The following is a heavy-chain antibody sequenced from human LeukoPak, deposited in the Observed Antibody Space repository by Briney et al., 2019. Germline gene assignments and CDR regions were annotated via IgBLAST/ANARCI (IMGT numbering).Heavy chain of an antibody. V-gene: IGHV3-30*02. Sequence: GGSLRLSCAASGFTFSSYGMHWVRQAPGKGLEWVAFIRYDTSNKDYADSVKGRFTISRDNSKNTLYLQLNSLRAEDTAVYYCARDQLGGDYFDYWGQGTLVTVSS. CDR1: GFTFSSYG. CDR2: IRYDTSNK. CDR3: ARDQLGGDYFDY. D-gene: IGHD1-26*01. J-gene: IGHJ4*02.